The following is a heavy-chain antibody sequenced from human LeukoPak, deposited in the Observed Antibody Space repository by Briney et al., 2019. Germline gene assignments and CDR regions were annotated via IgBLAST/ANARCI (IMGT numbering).Heavy chain of an antibody. V-gene: IGHV4-59*08. D-gene: IGHD7-27*01. J-gene: IGHJ4*02. CDR1: GGSISSYY. CDR2: IYYSGST. CDR3: ARLAGDELTNLDY. Sequence: PSETLSLTCTVSGGSISSYYWSWIRQPPGKGLEGSGYIYYSGSTNYNPSLKSRVTISVDTSKNQFSLKLSSVTAADTAVYYCARLAGDELTNLDYWGQGTLVTVSS.